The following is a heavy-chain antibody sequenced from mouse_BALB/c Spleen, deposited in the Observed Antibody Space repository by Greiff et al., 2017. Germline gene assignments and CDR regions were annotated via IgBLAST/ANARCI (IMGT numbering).Heavy chain of an antibody. CDR2: IYPGDGDT. CDR1: GYAFSSYW. J-gene: IGHJ1*01. Sequence: VQRVESGAELVRPGSSVKISCKASGYAFSSYWMNWVKQRPGQGLEWIGQIYPGDGDTNYNGKFKGKATLTADKSSSTAYMQLSSLTSEDSAVYFCARCLYGSSYDWYFDGWGAGTTVTVAS. D-gene: IGHD1-1*01. CDR3: ARCLYGSSYDWYFDG. V-gene: IGHV1-80*01.